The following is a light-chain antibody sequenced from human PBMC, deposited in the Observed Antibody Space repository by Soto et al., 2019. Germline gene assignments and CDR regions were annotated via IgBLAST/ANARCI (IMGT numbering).Light chain of an antibody. CDR2: KAS. V-gene: IGKV1-5*03. CDR1: QSISTW. J-gene: IGKJ1*01. CDR3: QQYNSYSTT. Sequence: DIQMTQSPSTLSASVGDRVTITCRASQSISTWLAWYQQEPGKAPKLLIHKASSLQSGVPSRFSGSGSGTDFTLTISSLHTDDFATYYCQQYNSYSTTFGQGTRVEIK.